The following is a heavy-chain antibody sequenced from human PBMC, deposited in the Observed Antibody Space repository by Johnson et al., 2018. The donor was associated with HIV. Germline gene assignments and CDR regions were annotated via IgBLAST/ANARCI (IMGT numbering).Heavy chain of an antibody. D-gene: IGHD4-11*01. CDR1: GFTVRSNY. Sequence: VQLVESGGGVVQPGRSLRLSCEASGFTVRSNYISWVRQAPGKGLEWVSVIHSGGSTYYADSVEGRFTISRDNAKNSLYVQMNSLRAEDTAVYYCAKDTYSHRLTVTESGFDIWGQGTMVTVSS. J-gene: IGHJ3*02. CDR3: AKDTYSHRLTVTESGFDI. V-gene: IGHV3-66*02. CDR2: IHSGGST.